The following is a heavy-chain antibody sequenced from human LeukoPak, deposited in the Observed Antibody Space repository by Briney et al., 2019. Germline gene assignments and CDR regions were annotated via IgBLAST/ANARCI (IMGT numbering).Heavy chain of an antibody. D-gene: IGHD2-15*01. CDR3: ARRGSGKVFAS. V-gene: IGHV3-66*01. CDR2: IYSGGST. Sequence: VGCLRLSCAASGFTVSSNYMSWGRQAPGKGLGWVSVIYSGGSTYYTDSVKGRFTISRDNYKNTVYLQMNRMRVDDTAVYYCARRGSGKVFASWGQGTLVTVSS. CDR1: GFTVSSNY. J-gene: IGHJ4*02.